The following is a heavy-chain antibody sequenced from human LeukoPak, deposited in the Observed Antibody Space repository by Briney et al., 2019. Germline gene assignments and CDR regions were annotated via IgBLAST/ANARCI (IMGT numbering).Heavy chain of an antibody. V-gene: IGHV3-33*01. CDR2: IWYDGSNK. D-gene: IGHD3-10*01. J-gene: IGHJ4*02. CDR1: GFTFSSYG. CDR3: ARGRTMVRGVIFKPRNLDY. Sequence: GGSLRLSCAASGFTFSSYGMHWVRQAPGKGLEWVAVIWYDGSNKYYADSVKGRFTISRDNSKNTLYLQVNSLRAEDTAVYYCARGRTMVRGVIFKPRNLDYWGQGTLVTVSS.